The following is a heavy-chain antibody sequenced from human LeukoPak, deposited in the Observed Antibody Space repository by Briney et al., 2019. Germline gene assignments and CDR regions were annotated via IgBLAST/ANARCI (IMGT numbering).Heavy chain of an antibody. D-gene: IGHD6-13*01. CDR1: GDSISSFY. CDR2: IYSSGST. CDR3: PRGPEAGTGCFDP. Sequence: KPSETLSLTCIVSGDSISSFYWSWIRQTAEKGLEWIGRIYSSGSTNYNPSLESRVTMSVDTSKNQFSPRLCSVTAAAPAVYSFPRGPEAGTGCFDPWGQGTLVTVSS. J-gene: IGHJ5*02. V-gene: IGHV4-4*07.